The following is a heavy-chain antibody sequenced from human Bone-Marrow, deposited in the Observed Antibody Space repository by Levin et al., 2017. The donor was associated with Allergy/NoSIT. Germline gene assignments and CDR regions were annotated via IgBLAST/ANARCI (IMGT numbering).Heavy chain of an antibody. CDR2: INAGTGDT. CDR1: GYTFTSYS. J-gene: IGHJ4*02. Sequence: GESLKISCKASGYTFTSYSFHWVRQAPGQRLEWMGWINAGTGDTTYSQKFQGRVTITRDTSASTAFMEVNSLRSEDTAVYYCARGGVLPAAMDYWGQGSPVSVSS. D-gene: IGHD2-2*01. CDR3: ARGGVLPAAMDY. V-gene: IGHV1-3*01.